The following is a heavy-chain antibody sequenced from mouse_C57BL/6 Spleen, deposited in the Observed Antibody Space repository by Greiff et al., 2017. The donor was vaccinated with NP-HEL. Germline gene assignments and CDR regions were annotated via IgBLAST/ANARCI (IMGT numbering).Heavy chain of an antibody. J-gene: IGHJ3*01. V-gene: IGHV1-69*01. Sequence: QVQLQQPGAELVMPGASVKLSCKASGYTFTSYWMHWVKQRPGQGLEWIGEIDPSDSYTNYNQKFKGKSTLTVDKSSSTAYMQLSSLTSEDSAVYYCARGGYDSAWFAYWGQGTLVTVSA. CDR1: GYTFTSYW. CDR3: ARGGYDSAWFAY. CDR2: IDPSDSYT. D-gene: IGHD1-2*01.